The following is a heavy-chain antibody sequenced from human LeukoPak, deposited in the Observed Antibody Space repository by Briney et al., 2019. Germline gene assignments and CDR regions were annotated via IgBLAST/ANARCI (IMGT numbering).Heavy chain of an antibody. Sequence: ASVKVSCKASGYTFTSYDINWVRQATGQGLEWMGWMNPNSGNTGYAQKFQGRVTITRDTSASTAYMELSSLRSEDTAVYYCARDPPRVTNLYSGYDSTDYWGQGTLVTVSS. D-gene: IGHD5-12*01. CDR2: MNPNSGNT. V-gene: IGHV1-8*01. J-gene: IGHJ4*02. CDR1: GYTFTSYD. CDR3: ARDPPRVTNLYSGYDSTDY.